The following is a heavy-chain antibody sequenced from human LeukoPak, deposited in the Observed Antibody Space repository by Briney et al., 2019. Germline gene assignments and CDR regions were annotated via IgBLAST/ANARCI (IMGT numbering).Heavy chain of an antibody. D-gene: IGHD2-21*01. V-gene: IGHV3-30*02. Sequence: GGSLRLSCAASGFTFSSYGMHWVRQAPGKGLEWVAFIRYDGSNKYYADSVKGRFTISRDNSKNTLYLQVNSLRAEDTAVYYCAKDICGGNCYPSGGYWGQGTLVIISS. CDR1: GFTFSSYG. CDR2: IRYDGSNK. CDR3: AKDICGGNCYPSGGY. J-gene: IGHJ4*02.